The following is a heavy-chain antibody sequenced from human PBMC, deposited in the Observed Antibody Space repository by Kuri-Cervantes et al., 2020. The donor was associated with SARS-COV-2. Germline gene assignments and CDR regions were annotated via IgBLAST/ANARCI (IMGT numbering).Heavy chain of an antibody. CDR1: GGSYSGYY. Sequence: SETLSLTCAVYGGSYSGYYWSWIRQPPGKGLEWIGEINHSGSTNYNPSLKSRVTISVDTSKNQFSLKLSSVTAADTAVYYCARGAYYDFWSGYYPAYYFDYWGQGTLGTVSS. J-gene: IGHJ4*02. CDR2: INHSGST. V-gene: IGHV4-34*01. CDR3: ARGAYYDFWSGYYPAYYFDY. D-gene: IGHD3-3*01.